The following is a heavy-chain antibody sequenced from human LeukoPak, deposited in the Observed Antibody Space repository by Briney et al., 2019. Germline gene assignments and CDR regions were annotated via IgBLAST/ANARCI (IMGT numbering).Heavy chain of an antibody. Sequence: ASVKVSCKASGYTFTGYYMHWVRQAPGQGLEWMGRINPNSGGTNYAQKFQGRVTMTRDTSISTAYMELSRLRSDDTAVYYCARDPSGSYYGDDYWGQGTLVTVSS. CDR2: INPNSGGT. D-gene: IGHD1-26*01. J-gene: IGHJ4*02. CDR3: ARDPSGSYYGDDY. CDR1: GYTFTGYY. V-gene: IGHV1-2*06.